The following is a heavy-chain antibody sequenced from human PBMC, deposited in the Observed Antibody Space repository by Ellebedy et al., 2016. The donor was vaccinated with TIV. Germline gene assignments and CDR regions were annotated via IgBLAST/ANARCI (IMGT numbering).Heavy chain of an antibody. CDR3: ARVEVDSSSWYFDY. CDR1: GYTFTSYA. Sequence: ASVKVSXXASGYTFTSYAMHWVRQAPGQRLEWMGWSNAGNGNTKYSQEFQGRVTITRDTSASTAYMELSSLRSEDTAVYYCARVEVDSSSWYFDYWGQGTLVTVSS. J-gene: IGHJ4*02. D-gene: IGHD6-13*01. V-gene: IGHV1-3*01. CDR2: SNAGNGNT.